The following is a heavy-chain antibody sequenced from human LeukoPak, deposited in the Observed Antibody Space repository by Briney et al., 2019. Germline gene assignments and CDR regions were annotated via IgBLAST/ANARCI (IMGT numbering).Heavy chain of an antibody. J-gene: IGHJ3*02. Sequence: GGSLRLSCAASGFTVSSNYMSWVRQAPGKGLEWVSVIYSGGSTYYADSVKGRFTISRDNSKNALYLQMNSLRAEDTAVYYCARDSPLQLGRGDAFDIWGQGTMVIVSS. CDR3: ARDSPLQLGRGDAFDI. CDR1: GFTVSSNY. CDR2: IYSGGST. V-gene: IGHV3-53*01. D-gene: IGHD6-13*01.